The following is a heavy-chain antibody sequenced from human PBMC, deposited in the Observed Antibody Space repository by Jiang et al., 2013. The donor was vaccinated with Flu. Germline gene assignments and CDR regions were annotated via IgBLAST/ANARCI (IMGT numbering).Heavy chain of an antibody. CDR2: ISYDGSNK. D-gene: IGHD6-13*01. CDR3: ARDYRSSSWYGASDAFDI. V-gene: IGHV3-30-3*01. Sequence: VISYDGSNKYYADSVKGRFTISRDNSKNTLYLQMNSLRAEDTAVYYCARDYRSSSWYGASDAFDIWGQGTMVTVSS. J-gene: IGHJ3*02.